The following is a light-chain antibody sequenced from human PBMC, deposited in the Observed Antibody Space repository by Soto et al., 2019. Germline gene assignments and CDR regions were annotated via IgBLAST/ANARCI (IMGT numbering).Light chain of an antibody. CDR1: QNVGRNY. V-gene: IGKV3-20*01. Sequence: EIVLTQSPGTLSLSPGERATLSCRASQNVGRNYVAWYQQKPGQAPRLLIFAASGRVTGIPDRFSGSGSGTDFTLTITRLEPEHFALYFCQQYGSSPPYTFGQGTTLEIK. J-gene: IGKJ2*01. CDR2: AAS. CDR3: QQYGSSPPYT.